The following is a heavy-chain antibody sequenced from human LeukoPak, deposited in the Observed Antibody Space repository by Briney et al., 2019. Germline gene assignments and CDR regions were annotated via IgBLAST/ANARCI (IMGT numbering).Heavy chain of an antibody. V-gene: IGHV3-23*01. Sequence: GGSLRLSCAASGFTFISYAMSWVRQAPGKGLEWVSAISDIGDSTYYADSVKGRFTISRDNSKNTLYLQTGSLRAEDTAVYYCAKEQSNAYYQYFFDYGGQGTLVTVSS. CDR1: GFTFISYA. D-gene: IGHD3-22*01. J-gene: IGHJ4*02. CDR2: ISDIGDST. CDR3: AKEQSNAYYQYFFDY.